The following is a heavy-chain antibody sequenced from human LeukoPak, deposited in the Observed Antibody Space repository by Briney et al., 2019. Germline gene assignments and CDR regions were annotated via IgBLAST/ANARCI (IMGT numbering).Heavy chain of an antibody. CDR1: GFTFSSYW. CDR3: STGSGHAFDI. J-gene: IGHJ3*02. V-gene: IGHV3-74*01. CDR2: INSDGSST. D-gene: IGHD3-10*01. Sequence: GGSLRLSCAASGFTFSSYWMHWVRQVPGKGLVWVSRINSDGSSTSYADSVKGRFTISRDNAKNTLYVQMNSLRAEDTAVYYCSTGSGHAFDIWGRGTMATVSS.